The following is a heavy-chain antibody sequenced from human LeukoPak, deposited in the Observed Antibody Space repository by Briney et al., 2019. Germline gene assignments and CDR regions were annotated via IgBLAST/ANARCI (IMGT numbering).Heavy chain of an antibody. V-gene: IGHV4-34*01. CDR3: ARGRDYYDSSGYYLRALDY. CDR1: GGSFGGYY. D-gene: IGHD3-22*01. CDR2: INHSGST. J-gene: IGHJ4*02. Sequence: SETLSLTCAVYGGSFGGYYWSGIRQPPGKGLEWIGEINHSGSTNYNPSLKSRVTISVDTSKNQFSLKLSSVTAADTDVYYCARGRDYYDSSGYYLRALDYWGQGTLVTVSS.